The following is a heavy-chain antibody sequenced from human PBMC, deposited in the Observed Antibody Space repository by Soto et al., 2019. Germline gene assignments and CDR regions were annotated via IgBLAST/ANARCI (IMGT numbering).Heavy chain of an antibody. CDR2: TFNFDGSL. CDR3: AREEGYCGGGSCFRSAFDL. D-gene: IGHD2-15*01. J-gene: IGHJ3*01. CDR1: GFALSTYS. V-gene: IGHV3-21*01. Sequence: EVQLVESGGRLVKPGGSLRLSCAAAGFALSTYSIGWVRQAPGKGLEWVSFTFNFDGSLYYADSVKGRFAISRDNAKNSVYLQINSLRAEDTAVDYCAREEGYCGGGSCFRSAFDLWGQGTVVTVTS.